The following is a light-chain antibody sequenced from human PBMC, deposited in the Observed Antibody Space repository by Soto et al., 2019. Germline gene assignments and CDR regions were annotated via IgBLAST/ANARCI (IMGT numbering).Light chain of an antibody. CDR3: QQRSNWPPIT. J-gene: IGKJ5*01. Sequence: DIVLTQSPGTLSLSPGERAALSCRASQSVSSSYLAWYQQKPGQAPRLLIYGASNRATGIPDRFSGSGSGTDFTLTISRLEPEDFAVYYCQQRSNWPPITFGQGTRLDIK. CDR1: QSVSSSY. V-gene: IGKV3D-20*02. CDR2: GAS.